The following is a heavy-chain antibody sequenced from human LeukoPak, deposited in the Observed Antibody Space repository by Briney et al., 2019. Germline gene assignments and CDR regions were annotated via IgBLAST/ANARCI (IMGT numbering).Heavy chain of an antibody. Sequence: PGGSLRLSCAASGFTVSSNYMSWVRQAPGKGLEWVSVIYGGGSTYYADSVKGRFTISRDNSKNTLYLQMNSVRAEDTAVYYCARARYVNSFYAFDIWGQGTLVTVSS. D-gene: IGHD3-9*01. CDR2: IYGGGST. CDR1: GFTVSSNY. CDR3: ARARYVNSFYAFDI. J-gene: IGHJ3*02. V-gene: IGHV3-53*01.